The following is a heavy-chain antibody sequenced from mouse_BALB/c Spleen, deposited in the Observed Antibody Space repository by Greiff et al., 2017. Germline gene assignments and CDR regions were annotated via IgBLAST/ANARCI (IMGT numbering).Heavy chain of an antibody. J-gene: IGHJ2*01. Sequence: QSGPGLVKPSQSLSLTCTVTGYSITSDYAWNWIRQFPGNKLEWMGYISYSGSTSYNPSLKSRISITRDTSKNQFFLQLNSVTTEDTATYYCARGGITTPLNFDYWGQGTTLTVSS. V-gene: IGHV3-2*02. CDR2: ISYSGST. CDR3: ARGGITTPLNFDY. D-gene: IGHD2-4*01. CDR1: GYSITSDYA.